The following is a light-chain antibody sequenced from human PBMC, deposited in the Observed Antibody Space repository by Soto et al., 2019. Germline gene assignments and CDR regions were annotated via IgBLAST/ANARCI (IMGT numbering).Light chain of an antibody. V-gene: IGLV2-23*01. CDR3: SSYAGAVV. CDR1: STYNL. CDR2: EGS. Sequence: QSVLTQPASVSGSPGQSITISCPGTSTYNLVSWYQHHPGKAPKLMIYEGSNRPSGISNRFSGSKSGNTASLTISGLQAEDEADYYCSSYAGAVVFGGGTKLTVL. J-gene: IGLJ2*01.